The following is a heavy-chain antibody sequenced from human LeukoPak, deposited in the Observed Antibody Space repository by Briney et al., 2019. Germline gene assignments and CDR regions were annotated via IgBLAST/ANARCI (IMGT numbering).Heavy chain of an antibody. CDR3: ARGRGDFYYYYYYMDV. Sequence: SETLSLTCAVYGGSFSGYYWSWIRQPPGKGLEWIGEINHTGSTNYNPSLKSRVTISVDTSKNQFSLKLSSVTAADTAVYYCARGRGDFYYYYYYMDVWGKGTTVTVSS. CDR2: INHTGST. CDR1: GGSFSGYY. V-gene: IGHV4-34*01. J-gene: IGHJ6*03. D-gene: IGHD4-17*01.